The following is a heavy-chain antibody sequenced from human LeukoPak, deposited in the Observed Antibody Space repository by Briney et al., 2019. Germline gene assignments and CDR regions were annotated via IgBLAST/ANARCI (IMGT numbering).Heavy chain of an antibody. CDR1: GFTFSSYS. V-gene: IGHV3-21*01. D-gene: IGHD6-19*01. Sequence: PGGSLRLSCAASGFTFSSYSMNWVRQARGEGLEGVSSISSSRSYIYYADSVKGRFTISRDNAQNTLYLQMNSLRAEDTVVYYCARGGMGIAVAGTLGYNRGQGTLVTVSS. CDR2: ISSSRSYI. CDR3: ARGGMGIAVAGTLGYN. J-gene: IGHJ4*02.